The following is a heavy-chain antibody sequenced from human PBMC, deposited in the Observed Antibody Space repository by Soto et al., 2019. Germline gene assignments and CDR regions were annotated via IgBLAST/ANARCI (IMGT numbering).Heavy chain of an antibody. Sequence: EVQLVQSGAEVKKAGATVKISCKVSGYTFTDYSMHWVRQAPGKGLEWMGLVDPEDGETIYAEKFQDRVTITADTSPDTAYMELGSLRSEDTAVYYCAMSPRHRINWLAPWGQGTLVTVAS. CDR2: VDPEDGET. J-gene: IGHJ5*02. CDR1: GYTFTDYS. CDR3: AMSPRHRINWLAP. V-gene: IGHV1-69-2*01.